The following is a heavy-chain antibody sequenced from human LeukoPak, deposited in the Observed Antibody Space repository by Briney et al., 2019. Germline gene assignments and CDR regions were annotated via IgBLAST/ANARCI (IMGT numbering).Heavy chain of an antibody. CDR3: ARGSNYYGSGNYYAFDP. Sequence: ASVKVSCKASGYTFTSYSINWVRQAPGQGLEWMGWITSYNGNTNYAHKLQGRVTMTTDTSTSTAYMELRSLRSDDTAVYYCARGSNYYGSGNYYAFDPWGQGTLVTVSS. D-gene: IGHD3-10*01. CDR1: GYTFTSYS. J-gene: IGHJ5*02. V-gene: IGHV1-18*01. CDR2: ITSYNGNT.